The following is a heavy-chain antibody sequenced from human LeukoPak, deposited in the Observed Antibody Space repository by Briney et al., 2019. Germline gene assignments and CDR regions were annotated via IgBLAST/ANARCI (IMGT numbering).Heavy chain of an antibody. J-gene: IGHJ4*02. D-gene: IGHD3-10*01. V-gene: IGHV3-7*03. Sequence: GGSLRLSCAASGFTFNSYWMTWVRQAPGKGLEWAANIKQDGSEKYYVDSVKGRFTIARDNAMNSLYLQMNSLRAEDTAVYFCARDRRGPFDYWGQGTLVTVSS. CDR2: IKQDGSEK. CDR1: GFTFNSYW. CDR3: ARDRRGPFDY.